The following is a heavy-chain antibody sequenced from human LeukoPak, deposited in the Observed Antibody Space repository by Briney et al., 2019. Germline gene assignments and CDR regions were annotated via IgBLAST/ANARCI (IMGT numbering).Heavy chain of an antibody. J-gene: IGHJ6*03. Sequence: ASVKVSCKASGYTFTGYYMHWVRQAPGQGLEWMAWINPNSGGTNYAQKFQGRVTMTRDTSISTAYMELSRLRSDDTAVYYCARDRAARTPYYYYYMDVWGKGTTVTVSS. D-gene: IGHD6-6*01. CDR3: ARDRAARTPYYYYYMDV. CDR1: GYTFTGYY. CDR2: INPNSGGT. V-gene: IGHV1-2*02.